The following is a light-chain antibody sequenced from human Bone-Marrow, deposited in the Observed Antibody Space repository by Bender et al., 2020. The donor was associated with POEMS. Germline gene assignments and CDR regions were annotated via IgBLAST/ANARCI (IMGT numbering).Light chain of an antibody. V-gene: IGLV1-40*01. CDR3: QSYDSSLSGYV. CDR1: GSNIGGYP. CDR2: DVT. J-gene: IGLJ1*01. Sequence: QSVLTQPPSVSGTPGQRVTISCSGSGSNIGGYPVNWYQQLPGKAPKLLIYDVTRRPSGVPDRFSGSKSGTSASLAITGLQAEDEADYYCQSYDSSLSGYVFGTGTKVTVL.